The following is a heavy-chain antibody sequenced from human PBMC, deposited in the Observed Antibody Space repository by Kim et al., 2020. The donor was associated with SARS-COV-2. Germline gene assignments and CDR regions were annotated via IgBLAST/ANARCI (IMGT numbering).Heavy chain of an antibody. V-gene: IGHV4-34*01. J-gene: IGHJ4*01. D-gene: IGHD2-2*01. CDR3: ARRGYCSSTSCYAYYFDY. CDR2: INHSGSI. CDR1: GGSFSGYY. Sequence: SETLSLTCAVYGGSFSGYYWSWIRQPPGKGLEWIGEINHSGSINYNPSLKSRVTISVDTSKNQFSLKLSSVTAADTAVYYCARRGYCSSTSCYAYYFDY.